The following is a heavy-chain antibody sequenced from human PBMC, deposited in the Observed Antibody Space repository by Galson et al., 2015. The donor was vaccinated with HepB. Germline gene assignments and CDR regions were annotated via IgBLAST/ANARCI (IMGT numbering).Heavy chain of an antibody. Sequence: SLRLSCAASGFTFSSYAMSWVRQAPGEGLEWISAISGSGASTYYADSVKGQFTISRDNSKNTLYMQMNSLRAEDTAVDYCAKSYPDAGSGELLFDYWGQGTLVTVSS. CDR3: AKSYPDAGSGELLFDY. CDR1: GFTFSSYA. J-gene: IGHJ4*02. D-gene: IGHD3-16*01. V-gene: IGHV3-23*01. CDR2: ISGSGAST.